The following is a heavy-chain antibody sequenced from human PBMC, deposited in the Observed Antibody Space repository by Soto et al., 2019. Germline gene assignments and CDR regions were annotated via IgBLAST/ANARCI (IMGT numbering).Heavy chain of an antibody. CDR3: ARAGRYYHYGMDV. J-gene: IGHJ6*02. Sequence: SETLSLTCTVSGGSISSGDYYWSWIRQPPGKGLEWIGYIYYSGSTYYNPSLKSRVTISVDTSKNQFSLKLSSVTAADTAVYYCARAGRYYHYGMDVWGQGTTVTVSS. V-gene: IGHV4-30-4*01. CDR1: GGSISSGDYY. CDR2: IYYSGST.